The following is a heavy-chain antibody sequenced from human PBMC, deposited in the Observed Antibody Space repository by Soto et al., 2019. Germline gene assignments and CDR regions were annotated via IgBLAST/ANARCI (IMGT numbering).Heavy chain of an antibody. D-gene: IGHD3-3*01. CDR3: ARGQRFSDWFDP. CDR2: IYSSGST. CDR1: GGAISTYY. V-gene: IGHV4-4*07. J-gene: IGHJ5*02. Sequence: SETLSLTCTVSGGAISTYYWTWIRQPAGKGLEWIGRIYSSGSTKYNPSLQSRVTMSLDTSNNQFSLRLTSVTAADTAVYYCARGQRFSDWFDPWGQGTLVTVSS.